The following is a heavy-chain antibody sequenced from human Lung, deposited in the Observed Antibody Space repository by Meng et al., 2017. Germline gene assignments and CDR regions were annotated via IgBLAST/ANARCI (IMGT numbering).Heavy chain of an antibody. CDR3: ARGRRNEPLFDY. J-gene: IGHJ4*02. Sequence: QVQLVQSGAEVKKPGSSVKVACKTSGGSFSTHTFSWVRQAPGQGLEWMGGLIAVVDKTKAAPRVQDRVTFTADESTSTAYMELSSLTFDDTAVYFCARGRRNEPLFDYWGQGTLVTVSS. D-gene: IGHD1-14*01. V-gene: IGHV1-69*13. CDR2: LIAVVDKT. CDR1: GGSFSTHT.